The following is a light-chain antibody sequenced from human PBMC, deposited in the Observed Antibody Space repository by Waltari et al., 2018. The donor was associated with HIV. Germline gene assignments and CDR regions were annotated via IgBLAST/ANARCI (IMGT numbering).Light chain of an antibody. V-gene: IGLV2-8*01. CDR3: TSYEGKNNLV. J-gene: IGLJ2*01. Sequence: QSALTQPPSASGSPGQSVTISCTGTRTDVPPYNHSPWYQQHPGEAPKILIYEVNKRPSGVPDRFSGSKSGNTASLTVSGLQADDEADYYCTSYEGKNNLVFGGGTKLTVL. CDR2: EVN. CDR1: RTDVPPYNH.